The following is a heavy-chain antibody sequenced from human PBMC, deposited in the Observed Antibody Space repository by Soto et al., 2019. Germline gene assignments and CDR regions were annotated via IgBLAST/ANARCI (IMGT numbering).Heavy chain of an antibody. V-gene: IGHV4-30-4*08. CDR3: ARVPSPFDFYYAMDV. CDR1: ADSLGSSNTY. J-gene: IGHJ6*02. CDR2: IFTSGTT. D-gene: IGHD3-16*01. Sequence: SQSMSLTWTVAADSLGSSNTYWNWILQAPGKGLEWIGYIFTSGTTYYNPSLKSRLTMSLDTSQNQFSLKLNSVTSADTAVYSCARVPSPFDFYYAMDVWGQGTTVTVSS.